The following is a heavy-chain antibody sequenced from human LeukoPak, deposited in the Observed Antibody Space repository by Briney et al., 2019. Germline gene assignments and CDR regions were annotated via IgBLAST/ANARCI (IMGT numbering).Heavy chain of an antibody. Sequence: SGRPLSLSCAASGFPFTSYGMHGVRQAPGKGLEGVEVIWYDGSNKYYAASVKGRFTIYRDNSKNTLYLQMNSLRADYTAVYYCARDQVDGSGNYGMDVWGKGTTVTVSS. CDR2: IWYDGSNK. V-gene: IGHV3-33*01. J-gene: IGHJ6*04. D-gene: IGHD3-10*01. CDR3: ARDQVDGSGNYGMDV. CDR1: GFPFTSYG.